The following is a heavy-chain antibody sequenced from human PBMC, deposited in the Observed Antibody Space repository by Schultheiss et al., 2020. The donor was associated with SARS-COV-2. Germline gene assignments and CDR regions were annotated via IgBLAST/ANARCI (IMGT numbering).Heavy chain of an antibody. CDR1: GFTFDDYA. J-gene: IGHJ4*02. D-gene: IGHD6-13*01. CDR3: AKFSSSSGKD. Sequence: GGSLRLSCAASGFTFDDYAMHWVRQAPGKGLEWVSGISWNSGSIGYADSVKGRFTISRDNSKNTLYLQMNSLRVEDTAVYYCAKFSSSSGKDWGQGTLVTVSS. CDR2: ISWNSGSI. V-gene: IGHV3-9*01.